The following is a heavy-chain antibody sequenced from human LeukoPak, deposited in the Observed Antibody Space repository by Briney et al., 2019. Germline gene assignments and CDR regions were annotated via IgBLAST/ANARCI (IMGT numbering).Heavy chain of an antibody. Sequence: PSETLSLTCSVSGGSTGSDYWSWIRQPPGKGLEWIGYIYYSGSTNYNPSLKSRVTISLDTSKNQFSLKLSSVTAADTAVYYCARDPEPYGSGTYIDYWGQGTLVTVSS. CDR3: ARDPEPYGSGTYIDY. CDR2: IYYSGST. D-gene: IGHD3-10*01. J-gene: IGHJ4*02. CDR1: GGSTGSDY. V-gene: IGHV4-59*01.